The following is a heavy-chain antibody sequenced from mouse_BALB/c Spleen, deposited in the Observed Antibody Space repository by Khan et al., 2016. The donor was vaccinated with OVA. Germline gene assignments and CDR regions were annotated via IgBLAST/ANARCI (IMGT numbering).Heavy chain of an antibody. D-gene: IGHD1-1*01. J-gene: IGHJ1*01. V-gene: IGHV3-6*02. CDR3: ARDYCGSSWYFVV. Sequence: EVQLQESGPGLVKPSQSLSLTCSVTGYSITSGYYWNWIRQFPGNKLEWMGYIRYDGNNNYSPSLKNRISITRDTSKNQFFLRLNSVTTEDTATYYCARDYCGSSWYFVVWGAGTTVTVSS. CDR2: IRYDGNN. CDR1: GYSITSGYY.